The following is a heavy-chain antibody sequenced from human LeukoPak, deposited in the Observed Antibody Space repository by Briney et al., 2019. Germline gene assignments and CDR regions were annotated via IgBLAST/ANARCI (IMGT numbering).Heavy chain of an antibody. J-gene: IGHJ5*02. CDR3: ARVRIAAAGRNWFDH. Sequence: ASVKVSCKASGYTFTSYDINWVRQATGQGLEWMGWMNPNSGNTGYAHKFQGRVTMTRNTSISTAYMELSSLRSEDTAVYYCARVRIAAAGRNWFDHWGQGTLVTVSS. CDR2: MNPNSGNT. CDR1: GYTFTSYD. D-gene: IGHD6-13*01. V-gene: IGHV1-8*01.